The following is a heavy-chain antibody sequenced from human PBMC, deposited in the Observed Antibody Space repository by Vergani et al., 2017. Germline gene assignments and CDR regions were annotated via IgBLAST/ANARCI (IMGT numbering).Heavy chain of an antibody. CDR2: INHSGST. CDR1: GGSFSGYY. Sequence: QVQLQQWGAGLLKPSETLSLTCAVYGGSFSGYYWSWIRQPPGKGLEWIGEINHSGSTNYNPSLKSRVTISVDTSMNQFSLKLSSVTAADTAVYYCARNAPGGTIGHFYYYYYYMDVWGKGTTVTVSS. CDR3: ARNAPGGTIGHFYYYYYYMDV. J-gene: IGHJ6*03. V-gene: IGHV4-34*01. D-gene: IGHD1-26*01.